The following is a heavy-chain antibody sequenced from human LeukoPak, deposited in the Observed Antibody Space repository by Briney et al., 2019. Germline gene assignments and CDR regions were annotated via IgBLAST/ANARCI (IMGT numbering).Heavy chain of an antibody. CDR3: ARVKEASAFDV. D-gene: IGHD5-12*01. J-gene: IGHJ3*01. CDR2: ISRTGSYI. CDR1: GFSFSFYW. V-gene: IGHV3-21*01. Sequence: GGSLRLSCAASGFSFSFYWMHWVRQAPGKGLEWVSSISRTGSYIYYADLVKGRFTISRDNAKNSLYLRMNSLRAEDTAVYYCARVKEASAFDVWGQGTMVTVSS.